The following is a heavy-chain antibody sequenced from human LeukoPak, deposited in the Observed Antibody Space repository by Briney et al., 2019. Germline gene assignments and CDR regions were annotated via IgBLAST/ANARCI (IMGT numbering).Heavy chain of an antibody. CDR3: ARGGIQVSGIDEFDY. Sequence: GGSLRLSCAASGFTFIDYDMHWVRQVIGKGLEWVSAIGIRGDTHYSGSVKGRFTISRENAESSLYLQMNILRAEDTAVYYCARGGIQVSGIDEFDYWGQGTLVTVSS. CDR2: IGIRGDT. D-gene: IGHD6-19*01. V-gene: IGHV3-13*01. CDR1: GFTFIDYD. J-gene: IGHJ4*02.